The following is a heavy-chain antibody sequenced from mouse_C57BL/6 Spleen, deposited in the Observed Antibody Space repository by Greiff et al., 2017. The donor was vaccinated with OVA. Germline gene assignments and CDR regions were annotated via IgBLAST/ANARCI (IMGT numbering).Heavy chain of an antibody. Sequence: VLLKQSGAELVKPGASVKLSCKASGYTFTSYWMQWVKQRPGQGLEWIGEIDPSDSYTNYNQKFKGKATLTVDTSSSTAYMQLSSLTSDDSAVYYCAKPLDGSGYLSMDDWGQGTSVTVSS. D-gene: IGHD3-2*02. CDR3: AKPLDGSGYLSMDD. J-gene: IGHJ4*01. CDR1: GYTFTSYW. CDR2: IDPSDSYT. V-gene: IGHV1-50*01.